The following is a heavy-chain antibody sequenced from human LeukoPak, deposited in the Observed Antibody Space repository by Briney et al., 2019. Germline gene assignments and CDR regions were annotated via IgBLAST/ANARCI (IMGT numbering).Heavy chain of an antibody. D-gene: IGHD4-17*01. CDR3: ARRRYGDYEFYFDP. Sequence: SETLSLTCTVSGGSISSGGYSWSWIRQHPGKGLEWIGYIYYSGSTYYNPSLKSRVTISVDTSKNQFSLKLSSVTAADTAVYYCARRRYGDYEFYFDPWGQGTLVTVSS. J-gene: IGHJ5*02. CDR2: IYYSGST. V-gene: IGHV4-31*03. CDR1: GGSISSGGYS.